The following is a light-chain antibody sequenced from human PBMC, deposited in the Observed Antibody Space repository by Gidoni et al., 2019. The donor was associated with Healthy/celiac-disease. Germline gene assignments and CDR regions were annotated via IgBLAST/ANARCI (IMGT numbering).Light chain of an antibody. J-gene: IGKJ3*01. V-gene: IGKV3-11*01. Sequence: EMVLTQSPATLSLSPGERATLSCRASRSVSSYLAWYQQKPGQAPRLLIYDASNRATGIPARFSGSGSGTDFTLTISSLEPEDFAVYYCQQRSNLITFGPGTKVDIK. CDR1: RSVSSY. CDR2: DAS. CDR3: QQRSNLIT.